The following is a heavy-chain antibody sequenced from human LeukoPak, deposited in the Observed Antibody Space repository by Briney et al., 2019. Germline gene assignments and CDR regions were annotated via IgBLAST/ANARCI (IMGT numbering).Heavy chain of an antibody. CDR2: IWYDGSNK. D-gene: IGHD1-26*01. Sequence: PGGSLRLSCAASGFTFSSYGMHWVRQAPGKGLEWVAVIWYDGSNKYYADSVKGRFTISRDNSKNTLYLQMNSLRAEDTAVYYCAREGEAGATHFDYWGQGTLVTVSS. CDR3: AREGEAGATHFDY. CDR1: GFTFSSYG. J-gene: IGHJ4*02. V-gene: IGHV3-33*01.